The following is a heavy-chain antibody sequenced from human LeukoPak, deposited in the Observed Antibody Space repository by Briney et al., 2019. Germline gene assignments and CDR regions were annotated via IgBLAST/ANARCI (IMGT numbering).Heavy chain of an antibody. V-gene: IGHV1-18*01. CDR1: VYTFTSYG. D-gene: IGHD5-24*01. Sequence: ASVNVSFKSSVYTFTSYGISWVRQAPGQGLEWMGWICAYNGNKNYAQRLQGRVTMTTDTYTRTYYIELRRLRDDGTAVYFIVRERAPHDGNLDFWGQGTLDTVSS. CDR3: VRERAPHDGNLDF. CDR2: ICAYNGNK. J-gene: IGHJ4*02.